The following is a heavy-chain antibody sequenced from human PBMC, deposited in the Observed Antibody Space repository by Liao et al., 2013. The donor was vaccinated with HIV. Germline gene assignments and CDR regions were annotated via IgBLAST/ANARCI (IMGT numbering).Heavy chain of an antibody. CDR1: GGSISSGSYY. D-gene: IGHD3-16*01. Sequence: QVQLKESGPGLVKPSQTLSLTCTASGGSISSGSYYWSWIRQPAGKGLEWIGRINTSGSTNYNPSLKSRVTISVDTSKNQFSLKLSSVTAADTAVYYCAKYRGIMAAFDIWGQGTMVTVSS. J-gene: IGHJ3*02. CDR3: AKYRGIMAAFDI. CDR2: INTSGST. V-gene: IGHV4-61*02.